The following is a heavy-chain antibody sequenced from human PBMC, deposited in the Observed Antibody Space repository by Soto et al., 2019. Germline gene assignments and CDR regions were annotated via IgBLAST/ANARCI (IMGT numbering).Heavy chain of an antibody. CDR1: GFTVSSNY. CDR3: ARELDTPSSS. J-gene: IGHJ4*02. D-gene: IGHD6-13*01. CDR2: IYSGGST. V-gene: IGHV3-53*05. Sequence: LRLSCAASGFTVSSNYMSWVRQAPGKGLEWVSVIYSGGSTYYADSVKGRLTISRDNSKNTLYLQMNSLRAEDTAVYYCARELDTPSSSWGQGTLVTVS.